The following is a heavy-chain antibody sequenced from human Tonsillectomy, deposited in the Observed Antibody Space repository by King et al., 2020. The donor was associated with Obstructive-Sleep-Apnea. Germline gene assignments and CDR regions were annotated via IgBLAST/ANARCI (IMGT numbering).Heavy chain of an antibody. CDR2: IYPGDSDT. J-gene: IGHJ3*02. V-gene: IGHV5-51*01. CDR1: GYSFTSYW. CDR3: ACQFHDYGFFDI. D-gene: IGHD4-17*01. Sequence: QLVQSGAEVKKPGESLKISCKGSGYSFTSYWIGWVRQMPGKGLEWMGIIYPGDSDTRYTPAFQGQVTISADKSVSTAYMQWNSLKDSDTAMYYCACQFHDYGFFDIGGQETVVTVSS.